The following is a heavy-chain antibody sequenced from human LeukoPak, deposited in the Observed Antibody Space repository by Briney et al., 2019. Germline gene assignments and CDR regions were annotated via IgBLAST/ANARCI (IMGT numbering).Heavy chain of an antibody. V-gene: IGHV4-59*01. Sequence: PSETLSLTCTVSGGSISSYYWSWIRQPPGKGLEWIGYIYYSGSTSYNPSLKSRVTISVDTSKNQFSLKLSSVTAADTAVYYCARGGRYSSGWYLYWGQGTLVTVSS. CDR2: IYYSGST. D-gene: IGHD6-19*01. CDR1: GGSISSYY. CDR3: ARGGRYSSGWYLY. J-gene: IGHJ4*02.